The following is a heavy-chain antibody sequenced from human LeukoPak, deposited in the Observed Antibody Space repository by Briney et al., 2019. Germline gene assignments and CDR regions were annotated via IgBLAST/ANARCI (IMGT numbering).Heavy chain of an antibody. CDR2: ISGSGGST. CDR3: ASHYDSSGYYYPYYYYMDV. D-gene: IGHD3-22*01. V-gene: IGHV3-23*01. CDR1: GFTFSSYA. J-gene: IGHJ6*03. Sequence: GGSMRLSCAASGFTFSSYAMSWVRQAPGKGLEWVSVISGSGGSTYYADSVKGRFTISRDNAKNSLYLQMNSLRAEDTAVYYCASHYDSSGYYYPYYYYMDVWGKGTTVTVSS.